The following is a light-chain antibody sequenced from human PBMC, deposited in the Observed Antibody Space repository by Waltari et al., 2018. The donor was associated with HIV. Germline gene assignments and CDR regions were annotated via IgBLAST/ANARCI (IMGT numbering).Light chain of an antibody. J-gene: IGLJ2*01. CDR3: SSFAGSNTVV. V-gene: IGLV2-8*01. CDR1: SDDIGGYTY. Sequence: QSALTQPPSASGSLGQSVTISCSGTSDDIGGYTYLFWYQQYPAKAPKLLIYEVNKRPSGVPDRFSGSKSLNTASLTVSGLQAEDEAHYFCSSFAGSNTVVFGGGTKLTVL. CDR2: EVN.